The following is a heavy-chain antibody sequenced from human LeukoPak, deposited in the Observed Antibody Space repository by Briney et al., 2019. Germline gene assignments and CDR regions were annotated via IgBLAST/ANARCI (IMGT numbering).Heavy chain of an antibody. V-gene: IGHV3-21*01. D-gene: IGHD3-3*01. J-gene: IGHJ4*02. Sequence: GGSLRLSCAASGFTFSSYSMNWVRQAPGKGLEWVSSITSSSSYIYSADPVKGRFTISRDNAKTSLYRQMNSLRAEDTAVYYCVRDFAKSDYWGQGTLVTVSS. CDR2: ITSSSSYI. CDR1: GFTFSSYS. CDR3: VRDFAKSDY.